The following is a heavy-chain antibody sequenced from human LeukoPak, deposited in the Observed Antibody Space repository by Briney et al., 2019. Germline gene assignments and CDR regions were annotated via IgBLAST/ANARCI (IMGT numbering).Heavy chain of an antibody. CDR2: FDPEDGET. Sequence: ASVKVSCKVSGYTLTELSMHWVRQAPGKGLEWMGGFDPEDGETIYAQKFQGRVTKTEDTSTDTAYMELSSLRSEDTAVYYCATLSSGWSPNWFDPWGQGTLVTVSS. CDR1: GYTLTELS. CDR3: ATLSSGWSPNWFDP. J-gene: IGHJ5*02. V-gene: IGHV1-24*01. D-gene: IGHD6-19*01.